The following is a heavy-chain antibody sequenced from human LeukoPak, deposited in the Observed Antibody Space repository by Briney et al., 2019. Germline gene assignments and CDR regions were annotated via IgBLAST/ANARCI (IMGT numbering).Heavy chain of an antibody. CDR2: IIPIFGTA. CDR3: AAPVLTGYYYYGMDV. CDR1: GGTFSSYA. Sequence: ASVKVSCKASGGTFSSYAISWGRQAPGQGLEWWGGIIPIFGTANYAQKFQGRVTITADKSTSTAYMELSSLRSEDTAVYYCAAPVLTGYYYYGMDVWGKGTTVTVSS. J-gene: IGHJ6*04. V-gene: IGHV1-69*06. D-gene: IGHD3-9*01.